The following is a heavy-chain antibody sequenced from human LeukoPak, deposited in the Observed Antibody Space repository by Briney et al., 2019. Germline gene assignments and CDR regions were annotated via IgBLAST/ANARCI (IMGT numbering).Heavy chain of an antibody. V-gene: IGHV3-7*01. CDR1: GFTFSSYS. CDR2: IKQDGSEK. D-gene: IGHD6-13*01. J-gene: IGHJ4*02. Sequence: GGSLRLSCAASGFTFSSYSMNWVRQAPGKGLEWVANIKQDGSEKYYVDSVKGRFTISRDDAKNSLYLQMNSLRAEDTAVYYCARVGGIAAAGTAFDYWGQGTLVTVSS. CDR3: ARVGGIAAAGTAFDY.